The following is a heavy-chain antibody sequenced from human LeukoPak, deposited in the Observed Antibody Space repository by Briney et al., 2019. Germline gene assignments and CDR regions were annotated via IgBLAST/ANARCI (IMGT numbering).Heavy chain of an antibody. CDR1: GFTFSTYT. CDR3: ARDLGQYYDTSDNWFDP. CDR2: ISSSSASI. Sequence: GGSLRLSCAASGFTFSTYTMNWVRQAPGKGLEWVSSISSSSASILYADSVKGRFTISRGNAKNTLNLQMNSLRAEDTAVYYCARDLGQYYDTSDNWFDPWGQGTLVTVSS. D-gene: IGHD3-22*01. J-gene: IGHJ5*02. V-gene: IGHV3-21*01.